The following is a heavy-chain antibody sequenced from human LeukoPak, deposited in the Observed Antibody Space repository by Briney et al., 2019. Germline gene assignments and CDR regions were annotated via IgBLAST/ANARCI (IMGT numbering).Heavy chain of an antibody. Sequence: GGSLRLSCAASGFTFSDYYMSWIRQAPGKGPEWVSYISSSGSTIYYADSVKGRFTISRDNAKNSLYLQMNSLRAEDTALYYCARVPTAGYGSGWYYFDYWGQGTLVTVSS. CDR1: GFTFSDYY. J-gene: IGHJ4*02. CDR2: ISSSGSTI. D-gene: IGHD6-19*01. V-gene: IGHV3-11*01. CDR3: ARVPTAGYGSGWYYFDY.